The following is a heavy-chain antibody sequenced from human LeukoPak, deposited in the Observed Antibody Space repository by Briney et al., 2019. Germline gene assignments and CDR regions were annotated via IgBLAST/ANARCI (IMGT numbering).Heavy chain of an antibody. V-gene: IGHV4-59*08. J-gene: IGHJ4*02. CDR3: ARGHDFDY. CDR1: GGSISSYY. Sequence: SETLSLTCTVSGGSISSYYWSWIRQPPGKGLEWIGYIYYTGSTNYNPSLKSRVTISVDTSKNQFSLKLNSVSAADTAMYYCARGHDFDYWGQGTLVTVSS. CDR2: IYYTGST.